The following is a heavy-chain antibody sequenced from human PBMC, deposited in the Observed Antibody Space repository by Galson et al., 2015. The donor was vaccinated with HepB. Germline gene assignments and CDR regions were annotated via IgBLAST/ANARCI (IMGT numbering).Heavy chain of an antibody. CDR2: ISGRGGNT. J-gene: IGHJ6*02. Sequence: SLRLSCAASGFTFSSYAMSWVRRAPGKGLEWVSSISGRGGNTYYTDSVKGRFTISRDNSKKMVYLQMNSLRAEDTALYYCGKDPVRASYRPYGMDVWGQGTTVTVAS. V-gene: IGHV3-23*01. CDR3: GKDPVRASYRPYGMDV. CDR1: GFTFSSYA. D-gene: IGHD5-18*01.